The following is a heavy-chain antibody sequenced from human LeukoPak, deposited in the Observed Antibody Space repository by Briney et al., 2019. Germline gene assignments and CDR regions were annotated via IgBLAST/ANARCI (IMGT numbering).Heavy chain of an antibody. J-gene: IGHJ6*03. CDR2: ISSSASTI. D-gene: IGHD3-3*01. Sequence: PGGSLRLSCAASGFTFSSYEMNWVRQAPGKGLEWVSYISSSASTIFYADSVKGRFTISRDNAKKSLYLQMNSLRTEDTAVYYCARGQRAHVEWSNYMDVWGKGTTVIVSS. CDR1: GFTFSSYE. V-gene: IGHV3-48*03. CDR3: ARGQRAHVEWSNYMDV.